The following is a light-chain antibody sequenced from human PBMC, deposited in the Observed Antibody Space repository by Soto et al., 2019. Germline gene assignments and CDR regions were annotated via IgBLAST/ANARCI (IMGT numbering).Light chain of an antibody. Sequence: DIVMTQSPLSLPVTPGEPASISCRSSQILLHGNGSKYLDWYLQKLGQSPQLLIYLSSSRAYGGPDRLSGSGSGTEFTLKISRVEAEDVGVYYCMQALQTPWTVGQGTQLEIK. CDR2: LSS. V-gene: IGKV2-28*01. CDR1: QILLHGNGSKY. CDR3: MQALQTPWT. J-gene: IGKJ2*02.